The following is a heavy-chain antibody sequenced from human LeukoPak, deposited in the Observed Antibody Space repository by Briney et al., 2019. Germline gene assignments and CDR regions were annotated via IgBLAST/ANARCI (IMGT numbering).Heavy chain of an antibody. Sequence: SETLSLTCTVSGGSISSSSYYWGWIRQPPGKGLEWIGSIYYSGSTYYNPSLKSRVTISVDTSKNQFSLKLSSVTAADTAVYYCARHDKHSQIFDYWGQGTLVTVSS. CDR3: ARHDKHSQIFDY. V-gene: IGHV4-39*01. D-gene: IGHD5-18*01. CDR1: GGSISSSSYY. CDR2: IYYSGST. J-gene: IGHJ4*02.